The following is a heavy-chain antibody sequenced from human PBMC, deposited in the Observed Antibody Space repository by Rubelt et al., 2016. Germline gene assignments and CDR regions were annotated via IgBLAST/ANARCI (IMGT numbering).Heavy chain of an antibody. CDR3: ARSSGTTVTTVDY. CDR1: GYSFTSYW. J-gene: IGHJ4*02. CDR2: MDHSDSYT. D-gene: IGHD4-17*01. V-gene: IGHV5-10-1*01. Sequence: EVQLVQSGAEVKKPGESLRISFKGSGYSFTSYWISWVRQMPGKGLEWMGRMDHSDSYTNYSPSFQVNVASSADKSSRTAYLQWSSLKASDTAMYYCARSSGTTVTTVDYWGQGTLVTVSS.